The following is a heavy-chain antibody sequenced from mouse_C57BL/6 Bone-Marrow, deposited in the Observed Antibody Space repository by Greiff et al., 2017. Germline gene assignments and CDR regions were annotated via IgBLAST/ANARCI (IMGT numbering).Heavy chain of an antibody. CDR1: GYTFTSYW. V-gene: IGHV1-50*01. D-gene: IGHD2-10*01. CDR3: ARSYYGNYDDMDY. J-gene: IGHJ4*01. Sequence: QVQLQQPGAELVKPGASVKLSCKASGYTFTSYWMQWVKQRPGQGLEWIGEIDPSDSYTNYNQKFKGKATLTVDTASSTAYMQLSSLTSEDSAVYYCARSYYGNYDDMDYWGQGTAGTVSS. CDR2: IDPSDSYT.